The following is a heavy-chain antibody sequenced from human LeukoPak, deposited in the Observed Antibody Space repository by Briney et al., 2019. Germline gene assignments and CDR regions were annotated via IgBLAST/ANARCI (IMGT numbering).Heavy chain of an antibody. Sequence: SETLSLTCTVSGASITYYYWSWIRQPAGRGLEWIGRISSSGSTKYSPSLKSRVTMSVDMSKNQFSLELSSVTAADTAIYYCAREYGDFDYWGQGTLVTVSS. CDR3: AREYGDFDY. CDR1: GASITYYY. V-gene: IGHV4-4*07. D-gene: IGHD4-17*01. J-gene: IGHJ4*02. CDR2: ISSSGST.